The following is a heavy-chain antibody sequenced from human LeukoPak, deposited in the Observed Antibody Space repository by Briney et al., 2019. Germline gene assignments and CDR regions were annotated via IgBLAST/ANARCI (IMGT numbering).Heavy chain of an antibody. Sequence: SETLSLTCTVSGGSISSYYWSWIRQPPGKGLVWLGYIYYSGSTNYTPSLKSRVTTSVDTTKNQFSLKLSSVTAADPAVYYCARYYDSSVYYYVGWFDPWGQGTLVTVSS. D-gene: IGHD3-22*01. CDR1: GGSISSYY. CDR2: IYYSGST. J-gene: IGHJ5*02. V-gene: IGHV4-59*13. CDR3: ARYYDSSVYYYVGWFDP.